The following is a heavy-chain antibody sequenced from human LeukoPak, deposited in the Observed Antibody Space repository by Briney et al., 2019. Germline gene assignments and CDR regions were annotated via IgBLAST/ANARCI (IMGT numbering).Heavy chain of an antibody. D-gene: IGHD4-17*01. J-gene: IGHJ6*02. Sequence: GRSLRLSCAASGFIFSSYGMHWVRQAPGKGLEWVAIISTDGGNTYYADSVKGRFIISRDNSKNTLYLKMNSLTAEDTAVYYCAKEARDYGDYPHYYYYGMDAWGQGTTVTVPS. CDR2: ISTDGGNT. CDR3: AKEARDYGDYPHYYYYGMDA. CDR1: GFIFSSYG. V-gene: IGHV3-30*18.